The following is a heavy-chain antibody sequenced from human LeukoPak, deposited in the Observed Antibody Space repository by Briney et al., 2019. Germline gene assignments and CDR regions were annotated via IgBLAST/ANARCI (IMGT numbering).Heavy chain of an antibody. J-gene: IGHJ4*02. CDR3: ARGGYDWKIDY. CDR2: ISAYNGNT. Sequence: ASVKVSCKASGCAFTSDGIIWVRQAPGQGLEWMGWISAYNGNTNYAQKLQGRVTMTTDTSTSTAYMVLRSLRSDDTAVYYCARGGYDWKIDYWGQGTLVTVSS. V-gene: IGHV1-18*01. D-gene: IGHD5-12*01. CDR1: GCAFTSDG.